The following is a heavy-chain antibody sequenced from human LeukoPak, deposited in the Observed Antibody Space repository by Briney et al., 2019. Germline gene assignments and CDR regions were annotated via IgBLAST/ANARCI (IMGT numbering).Heavy chain of an antibody. CDR1: GYTFDSYG. J-gene: IGHJ6*03. Sequence: ASVKVSCTTSGYTFDSYGISWVRQATGQGLEWLGGISGLSGATNYAQKMQGRVIMTTDAYTTTADMELRNLTSDDTAVYYCARVIWSGYNAYMDIWGEGTPVSVSS. CDR3: ARVIWSGYNAYMDI. V-gene: IGHV1-18*01. D-gene: IGHD3-3*01. CDR2: ISGLSGAT.